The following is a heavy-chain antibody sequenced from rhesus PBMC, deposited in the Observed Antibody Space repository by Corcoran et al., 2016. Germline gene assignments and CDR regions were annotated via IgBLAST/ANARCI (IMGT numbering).Heavy chain of an antibody. Sequence: QVQLQESGPGLVKPSETLSLTCAVSGGSISSNYWSGSRQPPGKGLEWIGRISGSGGSTDYNPSLKGRVTISTDTSKNQFSLKLSSVTAADTAVYYCTRDSYSNYGFYYGLDSWGQGVVVTVSS. V-gene: IGHV4-173*01. J-gene: IGHJ6*01. D-gene: IGHD4-23*01. CDR3: TRDSYSNYGFYYGLDS. CDR1: GGSISSNY. CDR2: ISGSGGST.